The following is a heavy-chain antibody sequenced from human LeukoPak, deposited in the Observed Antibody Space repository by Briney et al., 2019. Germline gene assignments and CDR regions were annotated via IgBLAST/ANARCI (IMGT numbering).Heavy chain of an antibody. CDR2: IYYSGST. CDR1: GGSISSSSYY. J-gene: IGHJ6*02. Sequence: SETLSLTCTVSGGSISSSSYYWGWIRQPPGKGLEWIGGIYYSGSTYYNPSLKSRVTISVDTSKNQFSLKLSSVTAADTAVYYCARDMIAVAGYYYYGMDVWGQGTTVTVSS. D-gene: IGHD6-19*01. V-gene: IGHV4-39*07. CDR3: ARDMIAVAGYYYYGMDV.